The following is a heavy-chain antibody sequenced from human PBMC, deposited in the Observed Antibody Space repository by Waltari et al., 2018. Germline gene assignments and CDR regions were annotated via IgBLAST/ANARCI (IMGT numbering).Heavy chain of an antibody. CDR2: INFNGRAK. V-gene: IGHV3-7*03. D-gene: IGHD3-10*01. CDR1: GLMFSTYW. J-gene: IGHJ4*02. CDR3: ATVRWLGY. Sequence: EVQLVESGGGLVQPGGSLRLSCDVSGLMFSTYWMTWVRQGPGKGLEWVANINFNGRAKHYVESVKGRFTIARDNTRNSLLLQMNSLRAEDTAVYYWATVRWLGYWGQGSLVTVSS.